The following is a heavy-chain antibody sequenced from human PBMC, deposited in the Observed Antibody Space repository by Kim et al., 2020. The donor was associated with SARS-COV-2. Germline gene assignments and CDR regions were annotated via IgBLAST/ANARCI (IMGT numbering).Heavy chain of an antibody. Sequence: SETLSLTCAVSGGSISSGGYSWIWIRQPPGKGLEWIGYIDHSGSTYYNPSLKSRVTITVDRSKNQFSLKLSSVTAADTAEYYCARVGYSSSWYVDYWGQ. CDR2: IDHSGST. J-gene: IGHJ4*02. V-gene: IGHV4-30-2*01. CDR1: GGSISSGGYS. D-gene: IGHD6-13*01. CDR3: ARVGYSSSWYVDY.